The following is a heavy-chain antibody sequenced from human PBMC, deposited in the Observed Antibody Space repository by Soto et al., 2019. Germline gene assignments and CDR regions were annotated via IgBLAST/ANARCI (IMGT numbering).Heavy chain of an antibody. Sequence: VGSLRLSCAASGFTFSNYGMSWVRQAPGKGLEWVSVISGSGGSTYYADSVKGRFTLSRDNSKNTVYLQMNSLRAEDTAVYYCAKDSPVGVPLLRDLHDWGQGTLVTVSS. D-gene: IGHD2-15*01. V-gene: IGHV3-23*01. CDR1: GFTFSNYG. CDR3: AKDSPVGVPLLRDLHD. J-gene: IGHJ1*01. CDR2: ISGSGGST.